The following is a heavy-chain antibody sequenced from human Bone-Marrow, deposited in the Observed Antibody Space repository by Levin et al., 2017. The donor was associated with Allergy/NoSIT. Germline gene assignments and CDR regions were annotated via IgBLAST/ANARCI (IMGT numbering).Heavy chain of an antibody. J-gene: IGHJ4*02. Sequence: ASVKVSCKASDYTFTMYGISWVRQAPGQGLEWMGWISAYHGNTNYAQKFQGRVAMTTDTSTSTAYLELRSLRSDDTAVYYCARDLGPYDSSGYYPYWGQGTLVTVSS. CDR3: ARDLGPYDSSGYYPY. D-gene: IGHD3-22*01. V-gene: IGHV1-18*01. CDR1: DYTFTMYG. CDR2: ISAYHGNT.